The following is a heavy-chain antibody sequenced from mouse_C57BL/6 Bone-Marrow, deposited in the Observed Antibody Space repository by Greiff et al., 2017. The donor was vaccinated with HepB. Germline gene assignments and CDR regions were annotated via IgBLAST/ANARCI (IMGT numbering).Heavy chain of an antibody. CDR1: GFTFSSYA. D-gene: IGHD2-5*01. J-gene: IGHJ1*03. CDR2: ISDGGSYT. Sequence: EVKVEESGGGLVKPGGSLKLSCAASGFTFSSYAMSWVRQTPEKRLEWVATISDGGSYTYYPDNVKGRFTISRDNAKNNLYLQMSHLKSEDTAMYYCARDYSKYWYFDVWGTGTTVTVSS. V-gene: IGHV5-4*01. CDR3: ARDYSKYWYFDV.